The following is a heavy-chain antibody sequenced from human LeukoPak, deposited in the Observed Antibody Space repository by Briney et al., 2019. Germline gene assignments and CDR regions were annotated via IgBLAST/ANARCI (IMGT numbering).Heavy chain of an antibody. Sequence: PSETLSLTCTVSGGSISSYYWSWIRQPPGKGLEWIGSIYYSGSTYYNPSLKSRVTISVDTSKNQFSLKLSSVTAADTAVYYCARGYSSSWSTIGYWGQGTLVTVSS. V-gene: IGHV4-39*01. J-gene: IGHJ4*02. CDR1: GGSISSYY. CDR3: ARGYSSSWSTIGY. CDR2: IYYSGST. D-gene: IGHD6-13*01.